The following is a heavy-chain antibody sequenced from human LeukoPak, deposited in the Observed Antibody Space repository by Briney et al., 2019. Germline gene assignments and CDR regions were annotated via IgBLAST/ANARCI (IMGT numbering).Heavy chain of an antibody. CDR2: ISSNGATT. CDR1: GFTFNRFY. CDR3: VKDRSIAAPNNDFFDS. J-gene: IGHJ4*02. V-gene: IGHV3-64D*06. D-gene: IGHD6-6*01. Sequence: GGSLRLSCSASGFTFNRFYLHWVRQAPGKGLEFVSHISSNGATTYYADSVKGRFTISRDNSKNTLYPQMSSLRADDTAVYYCVKDRSIAAPNNDFFDSWGQGALVTVSS.